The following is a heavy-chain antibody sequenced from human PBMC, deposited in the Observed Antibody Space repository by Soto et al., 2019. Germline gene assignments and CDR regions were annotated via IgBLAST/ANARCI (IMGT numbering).Heavy chain of an antibody. D-gene: IGHD6-6*01. Sequence: GESLKISGKGSGYSFTSYWIGWVRQMPGKGLEWMGIIHPGDSDTRYSPSFQGQVTISADKSISTAYLQWSSLKASDTAMYYCARNRGRTLSSSSDYCGEGTLVTVSA. CDR3: ARNRGRTLSSSSDY. CDR1: GYSFTSYW. J-gene: IGHJ4*02. V-gene: IGHV5-51*01. CDR2: IHPGDSDT.